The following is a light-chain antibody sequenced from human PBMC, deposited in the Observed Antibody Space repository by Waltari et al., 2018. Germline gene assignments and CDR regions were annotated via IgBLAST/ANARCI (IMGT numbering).Light chain of an antibody. CDR1: SSDVVGYNY. CDR3: CSFTSGSTWV. Sequence: QSALPQPASVSGSPGQSITISCTGTSSDVVGYNYVSWYQQHPGKAPKLLIFDVSNRPSGVSNRFSGSKSGNTASLTISGLQAEDESDYYCCSFTSGSTWVFGGGTKLTVL. V-gene: IGLV2-14*01. CDR2: DVS. J-gene: IGLJ3*02.